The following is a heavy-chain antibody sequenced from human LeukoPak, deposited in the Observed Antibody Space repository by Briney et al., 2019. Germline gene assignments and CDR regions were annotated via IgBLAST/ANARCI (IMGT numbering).Heavy chain of an antibody. V-gene: IGHV3-23*01. CDR3: AKASHFWGAYS. J-gene: IGHJ4*02. CDR2: ITGSGGST. CDR1: GFTFSSYA. D-gene: IGHD3-3*02. Sequence: PGGSLRLSCAASGFTFSSYAMSWVRQAPGKGLEWVSSITGSGGSTYHADSVKGRFTISRDNSKNTLYLQMNSLRAEDTAVYYCAKASHFWGAYSWGQGTLVTVSS.